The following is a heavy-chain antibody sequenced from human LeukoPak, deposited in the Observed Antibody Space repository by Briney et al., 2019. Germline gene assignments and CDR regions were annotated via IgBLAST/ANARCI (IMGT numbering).Heavy chain of an antibody. CDR3: ARDSASIAARLADY. J-gene: IGHJ4*02. CDR2: ISGSGGST. CDR1: GFTFSSYA. V-gene: IGHV3-23*01. D-gene: IGHD6-6*01. Sequence: GGSLRLSCAASGFTFSSYAMSWVRQAPGKGLEWVSAISGSGGSTYYADSVKGRFTISRDNSKNTLYLQMNSLRAEDTAVYYCARDSASIAARLADYWGQGTLVTVSS.